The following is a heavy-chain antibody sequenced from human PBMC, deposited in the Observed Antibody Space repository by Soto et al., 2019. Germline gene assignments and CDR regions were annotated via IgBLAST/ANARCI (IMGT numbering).Heavy chain of an antibody. Sequence: SETLSLTCTVSGASISSAHWCSFVRPPSGKGTEMIAETYPSRSSNYNPSPQSRATVTIDKAKNQFPLSLSFVIAADTGIYYCGSKLGATRGPFTFWGQG. CDR2: TYPSRSS. CDR3: GSKLGATRGPFTF. D-gene: IGHD1-26*01. J-gene: IGHJ4*02. V-gene: IGHV4-4*02. CDR1: GASISSAHW.